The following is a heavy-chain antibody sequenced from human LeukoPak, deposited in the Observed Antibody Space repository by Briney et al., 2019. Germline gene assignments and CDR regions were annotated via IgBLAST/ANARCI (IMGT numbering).Heavy chain of an antibody. V-gene: IGHV3-21*01. Sequence: GGSLRLSCAASGFTFSSYSMNWVRQAPGKGLEWVSSISSSSSYIYYADSVKGRFTISRDNAKNSLYLQMNSLRAEDTAVYYCARDGSGTVDAFDIWGQGQWSPSLQ. D-gene: IGHD3-10*01. CDR2: ISSSSSYI. CDR1: GFTFSSYS. J-gene: IGHJ3*02. CDR3: ARDGSGTVDAFDI.